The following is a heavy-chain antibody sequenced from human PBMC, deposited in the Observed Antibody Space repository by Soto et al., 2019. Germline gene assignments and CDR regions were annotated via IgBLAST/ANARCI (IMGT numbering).Heavy chain of an antibody. J-gene: IGHJ4*02. CDR1: GVSISSGNYY. D-gene: IGHD2-15*01. CDR2: MHYSGNT. CDR3: ARHNAVVH. Sequence: QVQLQESGPGLVKPSQTLSLTCTVSGVSISSGNYYWTWIRQPPGKGLEWIGYMHYSGNTYYNPSRKRQVTISVDTSKNQFSLKLSSVTAADTAVYYCARHNAVVHWGQGTLVTVSS. V-gene: IGHV4-30-4*01.